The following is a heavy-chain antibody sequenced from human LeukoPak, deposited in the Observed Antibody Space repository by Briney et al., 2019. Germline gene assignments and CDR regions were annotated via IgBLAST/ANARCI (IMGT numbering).Heavy chain of an antibody. Sequence: PSETLSLTCTVSGGSISSSSYYWGWIRHPPGKGLEWIGSIYYSGSTYYNPSRKSRVTISVDTSKNQFPLKLIYVTAADTAVYYCARRILYCSGGSCYSGVDYWGQGTLVTVSS. CDR3: ARRILYCSGGSCYSGVDY. CDR2: IYYSGST. J-gene: IGHJ4*02. V-gene: IGHV4-39*01. D-gene: IGHD2-15*01. CDR1: GGSISSSSYY.